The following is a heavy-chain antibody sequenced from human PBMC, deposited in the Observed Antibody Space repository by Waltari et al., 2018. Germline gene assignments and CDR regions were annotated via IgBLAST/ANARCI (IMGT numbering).Heavy chain of an antibody. Sequence: EVQLVQSGAEVKKPGATVKIPSKASGYTFTDYYMHRVQQAPGKGLEWIGRVDPEDGETIYAEKFQGRVTITADTSTDTAYMELSSLRSEDTAVYYCATLDTAMDPPLFDYWGQGTLVTVSS. J-gene: IGHJ4*02. V-gene: IGHV1-69-2*01. CDR3: ATLDTAMDPPLFDY. CDR2: VDPEDGET. D-gene: IGHD5-18*01. CDR1: GYTFTDYY.